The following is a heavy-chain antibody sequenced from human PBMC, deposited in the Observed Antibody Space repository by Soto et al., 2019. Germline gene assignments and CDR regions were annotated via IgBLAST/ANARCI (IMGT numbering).Heavy chain of an antibody. Sequence: PSETLSLTCAVSGGSISSGGYSWSWIRQPPGKGLEWIGYIYHSGSTYYNPSLKSRVTISVDRSKNQFSLKLSSVTAADTAVYYFARGVTTVTTFDFSGQGT. J-gene: IGHJ4*02. D-gene: IGHD4-17*01. CDR2: IYHSGST. CDR3: ARGVTTVTTFDF. CDR1: GGSISSGGYS. V-gene: IGHV4-30-2*01.